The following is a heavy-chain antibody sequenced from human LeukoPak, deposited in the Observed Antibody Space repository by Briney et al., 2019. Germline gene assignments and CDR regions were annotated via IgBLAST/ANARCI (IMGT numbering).Heavy chain of an antibody. J-gene: IGHJ6*03. Sequence: PSQTLSLTCTVSGGSISSGDYYWSWIRQPPGKGLEWIGYIYYSGSTYYNPSLKSRVTISVDTSKNQFSLKLSSVTAADTAVYYCARVRGYCSSTSCYGYMDVWGKGTTVTVSS. CDR1: GGSISSGDYY. CDR3: ARVRGYCSSTSCYGYMDV. V-gene: IGHV4-30-4*01. D-gene: IGHD2-2*01. CDR2: IYYSGST.